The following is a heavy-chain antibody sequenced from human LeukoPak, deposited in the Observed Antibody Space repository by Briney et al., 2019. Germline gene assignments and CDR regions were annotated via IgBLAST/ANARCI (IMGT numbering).Heavy chain of an antibody. D-gene: IGHD2-21*02. Sequence: SETLSLTCTVSGGSITSSTYYWAWFRQPPGRGLEWIGNFYYDGRTYYSPSLKSRVTKSGDTSKNHFSLKLTSVTAADTAVYYCARRSGDWAVNWFDPWGQGTLVTVSS. CDR2: FYYDGRT. V-gene: IGHV4-39*02. CDR3: ARRSGDWAVNWFDP. CDR1: GGSITSSTYY. J-gene: IGHJ5*02.